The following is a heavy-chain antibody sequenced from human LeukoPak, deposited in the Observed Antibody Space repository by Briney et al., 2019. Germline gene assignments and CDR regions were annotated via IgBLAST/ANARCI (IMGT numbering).Heavy chain of an antibody. J-gene: IGHJ5*02. CDR2: IKQDGSEK. CDR1: GFSFSTYS. CDR3: ARDQGDFWSGHVGWFDP. Sequence: GGSLRLTCAASGFSFSTYSMNWVRQAPGKGLEWVANIKQDGSEKYYVDSVKGRFTISRDNAKNSLYLQMNSLRAEDTAVYYCARDQGDFWSGHVGWFDPWGQGTLVTVSS. V-gene: IGHV3-7*05. D-gene: IGHD3-3*01.